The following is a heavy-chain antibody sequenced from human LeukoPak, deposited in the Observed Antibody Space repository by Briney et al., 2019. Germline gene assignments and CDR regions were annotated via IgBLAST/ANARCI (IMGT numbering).Heavy chain of an antibody. D-gene: IGHD3-10*01. CDR2: INHSGST. CDR3: ARERGMVRGGPRDY. Sequence: KTSETLSLTCAVYGGSFSGYYWSWIRQPPGKGLEWIGEINHSGSTNYNPSLKSRVTISVDTSKNQFSLKLSSVTAADTAVYYCARERGMVRGGPRDYWGQGTLVTVSS. V-gene: IGHV4-34*01. CDR1: GGSFSGYY. J-gene: IGHJ4*02.